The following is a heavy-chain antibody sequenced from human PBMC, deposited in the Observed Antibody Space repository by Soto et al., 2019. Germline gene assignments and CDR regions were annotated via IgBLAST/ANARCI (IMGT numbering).Heavy chain of an antibody. CDR1: GYIFTNYY. CDR3: TGGGAIVVVTAPFDR. J-gene: IGHJ5*02. Sequence: GASVKVSCKASGYIFTNYYMHWVRQAPGQGLEWMGTINAGGGYTTYAQRFQGRVTMTRDTSTSTVSMELSSLRYEDTALYYCTGGGAIVVVTAPFDRWGQGTLVTVSS. V-gene: IGHV1-46*03. D-gene: IGHD2-21*02. CDR2: INAGGGYT.